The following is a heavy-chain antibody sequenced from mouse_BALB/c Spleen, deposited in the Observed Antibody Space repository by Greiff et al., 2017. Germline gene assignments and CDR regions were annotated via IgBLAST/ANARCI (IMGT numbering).Heavy chain of an antibody. Sequence: EVKLMESGGGLVKPGGSLKLSCAASGFTFSSYAMSWVRQTPEKRLEWVASISSGGSTYYPDSVKGRFTISRDNARNILYLQMSSLRSEDTAMYYCANIYYGFDYWGQGTTLTVSS. V-gene: IGHV5-6-5*01. CDR3: ANIYYGFDY. J-gene: IGHJ2*01. CDR2: ISSGGST. D-gene: IGHD2-1*01. CDR1: GFTFSSYA.